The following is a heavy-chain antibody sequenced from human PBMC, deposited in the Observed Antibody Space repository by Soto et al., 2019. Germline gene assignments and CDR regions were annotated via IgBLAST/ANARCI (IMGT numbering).Heavy chain of an antibody. J-gene: IGHJ3*02. V-gene: IGHV4-39*01. CDR3: AKSYCSGGSCYPTAFDI. CDR1: GGSISSSSYY. Sequence: QLQLQESGPGLVKPSETLSLTCTVSGGSISSSSYYWGWIRQPPGKGLEWIGSIYFSGRTYYNPSLKSRVTISVDTSKNQFSLKLSSVTAADTAVYYCAKSYCSGGSCYPTAFDIWGQGTMVTVSS. D-gene: IGHD2-15*01. CDR2: IYFSGRT.